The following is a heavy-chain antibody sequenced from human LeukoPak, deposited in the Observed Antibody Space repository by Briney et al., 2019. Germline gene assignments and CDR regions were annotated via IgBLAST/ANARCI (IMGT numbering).Heavy chain of an antibody. CDR2: INPSGSGT. D-gene: IGHD4-17*01. CDR3: AKDGLPTVTYYYYYGMDV. CDR1: GLTFSSYA. Sequence: PGGSLRLSCAASGLTFSSYAMTWVRQALGKGLEWISTINPSGSGTYYADSVKGHFTISRDNSKTTLYLQMNSLRAEDTAVYYCAKDGLPTVTYYYYYGMDVWGKGTTVTVSS. J-gene: IGHJ6*04. V-gene: IGHV3-23*01.